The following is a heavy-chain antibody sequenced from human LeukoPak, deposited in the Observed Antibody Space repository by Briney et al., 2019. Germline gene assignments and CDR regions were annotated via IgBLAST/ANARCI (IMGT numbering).Heavy chain of an antibody. D-gene: IGHD1-26*01. J-gene: IGHJ6*03. CDR2: IYYSGST. CDR1: GGSINSYTYY. Sequence: PSETLSLTCTVSGGSINSYTYYWGWVRQPPGKGLEWIGSIYYSGSTYYNPSLKSRVTISVDTSKNQFSLKLSSVTAADTAVYYCASQVSIVGATVIYYYYMDVWGKGTTVTVSS. CDR3: ASQVSIVGATVIYYYYMDV. V-gene: IGHV4-39*01.